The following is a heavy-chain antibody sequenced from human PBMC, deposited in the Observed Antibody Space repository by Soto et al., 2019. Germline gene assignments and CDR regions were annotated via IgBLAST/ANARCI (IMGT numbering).Heavy chain of an antibody. CDR2: FYPGDSDT. CDR3: ARQGNGAEGFDY. J-gene: IGHJ4*02. D-gene: IGHD4-17*01. CDR1: GYYFPSYW. V-gene: IGHV5-51*01. Sequence: PGESLKISCKGSGYYFPSYWIGWVCQMPGKGLEWMGIFYPGDSDTRFSPSFQGQVTISADRSTSTAYLQWSGLKPSDTAMYYCARQGNGAEGFDYWGQGTLVTVSS.